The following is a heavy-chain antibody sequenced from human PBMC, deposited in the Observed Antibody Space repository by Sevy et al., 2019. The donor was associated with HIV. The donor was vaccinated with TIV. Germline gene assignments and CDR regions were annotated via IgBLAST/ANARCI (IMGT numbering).Heavy chain of an antibody. J-gene: IGHJ4*02. Sequence: GGSLRLSCAASGFTFSSYSMNWVRQAPGKGLEWVSYISSSSSTIYYADSVKGRLTISRDNAKNSLYLQMNSLRDEDTAVYYCARDHNPYYYDSSGYYGYWGQGTLVTVSS. CDR1: GFTFSSYS. CDR3: ARDHNPYYYDSSGYYGY. CDR2: ISSSSSTI. V-gene: IGHV3-48*02. D-gene: IGHD3-22*01.